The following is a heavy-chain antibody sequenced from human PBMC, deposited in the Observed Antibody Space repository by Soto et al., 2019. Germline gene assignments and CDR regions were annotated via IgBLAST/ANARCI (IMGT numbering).Heavy chain of an antibody. J-gene: IGHJ6*02. D-gene: IGHD3-10*01. CDR3: ARGSGYYGSGSYRYYYGMDV. CDR2: IIPIFGTA. CDR1: GGTFSSYA. Sequence: SVKVSCKASGGTFSSYAISWVRQAPGQRLEWMGGIIPIFGTANYAQKFQGRVTITADESTSTAYMELSSLRSEDTAVYYCARGSGYYGSGSYRYYYGMDVWGQGTTVTVSS. V-gene: IGHV1-69*13.